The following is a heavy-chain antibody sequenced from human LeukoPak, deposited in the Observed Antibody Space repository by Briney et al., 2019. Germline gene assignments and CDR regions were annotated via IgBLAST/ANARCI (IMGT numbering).Heavy chain of an antibody. J-gene: IGHJ3*02. CDR2: IIPIFGTA. CDR1: GGTFSSYA. Sequence: SVKVSCKASGGTFSSYAISWVRQAPGQGLEWMGGIIPIFGTANYAQKFQGRVTITADESTSTAYMELSSLRSEDTAVYYCARITMVRGVITSHAFDIWGQGTMVTVPS. V-gene: IGHV1-69*13. CDR3: ARITMVRGVITSHAFDI. D-gene: IGHD3-10*01.